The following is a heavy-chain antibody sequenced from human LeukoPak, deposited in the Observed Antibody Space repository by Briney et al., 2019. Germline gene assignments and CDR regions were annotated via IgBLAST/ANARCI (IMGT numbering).Heavy chain of an antibody. CDR2: IYPDDSGT. Sequence: GESLKISCKTSGYSFTNYWIGWVRQMPGKGLEWMGIIYPDDSGTRYGPSFQGQVIISADKSISAAYLQWSSLKASDTAIYYCARYRRDGLTLSGYYFDYWGQGTLVTVSS. CDR3: ARYRRDGLTLSGYYFDY. J-gene: IGHJ4*02. V-gene: IGHV5-51*01. D-gene: IGHD5-24*01. CDR1: GYSFTNYW.